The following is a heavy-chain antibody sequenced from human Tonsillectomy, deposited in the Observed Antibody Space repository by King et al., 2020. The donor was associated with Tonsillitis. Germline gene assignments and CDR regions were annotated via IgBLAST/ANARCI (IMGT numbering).Heavy chain of an antibody. D-gene: IGHD2-2*01. Sequence: VQLVESGGGLIQPGGSLRLSCAASGFTVSSNYMSWVRQAPGKGLEWFSIIYSGGFTYYADSVKGRFTIPRDNSKNTLYLQMNSLRAEDTAVYYCARSGVKNIVVVPTAEPPVNWGQGTLVTVSS. CDR1: GFTVSSNY. V-gene: IGHV3-53*01. J-gene: IGHJ4*02. CDR3: ARSGVKNIVVVPTAEPPVN. CDR2: IYSGGFT.